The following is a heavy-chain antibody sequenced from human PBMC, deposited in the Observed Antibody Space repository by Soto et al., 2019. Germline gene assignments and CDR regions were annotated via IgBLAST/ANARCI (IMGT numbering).Heavy chain of an antibody. Sequence: QVQLVESGGGVVQPGRYLRLSCAASGFTFSSYAMHWDRQAPGKGLAWVAVISYDGSNKYYADSVKGRFTISRDNSKDTLYLQMNSLRAEDTAVYYCARDRIVVVVAATPCWFDPWGQGTVVTVSS. J-gene: IGHJ5*02. CDR1: GFTFSSYA. CDR2: ISYDGSNK. CDR3: ARDRIVVVVAATPCWFDP. V-gene: IGHV3-30-3*01. D-gene: IGHD2-15*01.